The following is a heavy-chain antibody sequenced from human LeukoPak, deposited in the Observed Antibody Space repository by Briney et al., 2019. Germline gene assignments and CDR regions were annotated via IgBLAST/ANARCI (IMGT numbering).Heavy chain of an antibody. D-gene: IGHD6-19*01. V-gene: IGHV3-11*04. CDR1: GFTFSDYY. CDR2: ISSSGSTI. J-gene: IGHJ4*02. Sequence: PGGSLRLSCAASGFTFSDYYISWIRQAPGKGLEWVSYISSSGSTIYYAASVKGRFTISRDNAKNSLYLQMNSLRAEDTAVYYCARDLTSSGWYGPIDYWGQGTLVTVSS. CDR3: ARDLTSSGWYGPIDY.